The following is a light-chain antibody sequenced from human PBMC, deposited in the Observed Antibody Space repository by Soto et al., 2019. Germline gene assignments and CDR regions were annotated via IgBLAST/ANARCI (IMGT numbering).Light chain of an antibody. CDR2: WAS. CDR1: QSVLYSSNNKNY. V-gene: IGKV4-1*01. J-gene: IGKJ4*01. CDR3: QQYYGTPLT. Sequence: DFVMTQSPDSLAVFLGERATLNCKSSQSVLYSSNNKNYLAWYQQKPGQPPKLLISWASTRESGAPDRFSGSGSGTDFTLTISSLQAEDVAVYYCQQYYGTPLTFGGGTKVEIK.